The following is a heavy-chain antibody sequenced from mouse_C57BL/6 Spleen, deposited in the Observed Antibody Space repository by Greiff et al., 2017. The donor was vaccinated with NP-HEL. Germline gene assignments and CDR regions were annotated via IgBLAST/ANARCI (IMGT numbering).Heavy chain of an antibody. CDR2: ISYDGSN. Sequence: EVKLMESGPGLVKPSQSLSLTCSVTGYSITSGYYWNWIRQFPGNKLEWMGYISYDGSNNYNPSLKNRISITRDTSKNQFFLKLNSVTTEDTATYYCARADYYGSSYGFAYWGQGTLVTVSA. D-gene: IGHD1-1*01. CDR1: GYSITSGYY. CDR3: ARADYYGSSYGFAY. V-gene: IGHV3-6*01. J-gene: IGHJ3*01.